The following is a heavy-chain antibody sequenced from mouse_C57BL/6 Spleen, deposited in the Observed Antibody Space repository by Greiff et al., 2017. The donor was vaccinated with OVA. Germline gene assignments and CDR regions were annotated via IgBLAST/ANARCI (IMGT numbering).Heavy chain of an antibody. D-gene: IGHD2-1*01. V-gene: IGHV1-69*01. CDR3: ARYYGKGYYFDY. CDR2: IDPSDSYT. CDR1: GYTFTSYW. J-gene: IGHJ2*01. Sequence: QVQLQQPGAELVMPGASVKLSCKASGYTFTSYWMHWVKQRPGQGLEWIGEIDPSDSYTNYNQKFKCKATLTVDKSSSTAYMQLSSLTSEDSAVYYCARYYGKGYYFDYWGQGTTLTVSS.